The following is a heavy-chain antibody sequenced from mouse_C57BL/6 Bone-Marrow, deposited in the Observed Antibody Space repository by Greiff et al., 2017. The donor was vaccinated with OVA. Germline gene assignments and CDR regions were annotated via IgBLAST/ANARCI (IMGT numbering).Heavy chain of an antibody. Sequence: QVQLQQSGAELARPGASVKMSCKASGYTFTSYTMHWVKQRPGQGLEWIGYIHPSSGYTKYNQKFKDKATLTADKSSSTAYMQLSSLTSEDSAVYYCASEGYGSFAYWGKGTLVTVSA. CDR3: ASEGYGSFAY. CDR2: IHPSSGYT. CDR1: GYTFTSYT. D-gene: IGHD1-1*01. V-gene: IGHV1-4*01. J-gene: IGHJ3*01.